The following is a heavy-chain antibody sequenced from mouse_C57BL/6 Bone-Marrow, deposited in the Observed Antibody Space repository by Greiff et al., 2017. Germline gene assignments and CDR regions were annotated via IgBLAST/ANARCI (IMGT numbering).Heavy chain of an antibody. CDR1: GYAFTNYL. J-gene: IGHJ1*03. V-gene: IGHV1-54*01. Sequence: LQESGAELVRPGTSVKVSCKASGYAFTNYLIEWVKQRPGQGLEWIGVINPGSGGTNYNEKFKGKATLTADKSSSTAYMQLSSLTSEDSAVYFCASLLPWYFDVWGTGTTVTVSS. CDR2: INPGSGGT. D-gene: IGHD1-1*01. CDR3: ASLLPWYFDV.